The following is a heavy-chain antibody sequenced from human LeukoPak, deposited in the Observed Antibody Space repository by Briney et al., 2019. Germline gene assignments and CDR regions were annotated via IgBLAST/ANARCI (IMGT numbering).Heavy chain of an antibody. CDR3: AKVGSHYYDSSGYYYDFGHFDY. CDR2: ISGSGGST. J-gene: IGHJ4*02. Sequence: GGSLRLSCAASGFTFSSYAMSWVRQAPGKGLEWVSAISGSGGSTYYADSVKGRFTISRDNSKNTLYLQMNSLRAEDTAVYYCAKVGSHYYDSSGYYYDFGHFDYWGQGTLVTVSS. CDR1: GFTFSSYA. D-gene: IGHD3-22*01. V-gene: IGHV3-23*01.